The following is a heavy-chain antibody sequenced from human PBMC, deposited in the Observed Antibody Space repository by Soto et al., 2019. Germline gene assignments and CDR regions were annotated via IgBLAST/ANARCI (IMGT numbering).Heavy chain of an antibody. CDR1: GGSIGSYY. CDR2: IYYSGST. Sequence: QVQLQESGPGLVKPSETLSLTCTVSGGSIGSYYWSWIRQPPGKGLEWIGYIYYSGSTNYNPSLKSRVTISVDTSKNQFSLKLSSVTAADTAVYYCARGLATTRNYYFDYWGQGTLVTVSS. D-gene: IGHD5-12*01. V-gene: IGHV4-59*01. CDR3: ARGLATTRNYYFDY. J-gene: IGHJ4*02.